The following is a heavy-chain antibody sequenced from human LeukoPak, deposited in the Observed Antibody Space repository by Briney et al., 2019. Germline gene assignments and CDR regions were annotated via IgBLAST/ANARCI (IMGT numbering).Heavy chain of an antibody. D-gene: IGHD1-7*01. CDR2: IIPIFGTA. V-gene: IGHV1-69*13. Sequence: SVKVSCKASGGTFSSYATSWVRQAPGQGLEWMGGIIPIFGTANYAQKFQGRVTITADESTSTAYMELSSLRSEDTAVYYCARLRGNWNYNWFDPWGQGTLVTVSS. J-gene: IGHJ5*02. CDR3: ARLRGNWNYNWFDP. CDR1: GGTFSSYA.